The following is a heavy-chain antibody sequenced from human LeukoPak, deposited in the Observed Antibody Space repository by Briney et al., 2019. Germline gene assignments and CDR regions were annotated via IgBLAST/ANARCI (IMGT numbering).Heavy chain of an antibody. Sequence: SETLSLTCTVSGGSISSYYWSWIRQPPGKGLEWIGYIYYSGSTNYNPSLKSRVAISVDTSKNQFSLKLSSVTAADTAVYYCARRGNWNYDYWGQGTLVTVSS. V-gene: IGHV4-59*08. J-gene: IGHJ4*02. CDR2: IYYSGST. CDR1: GGSISSYY. D-gene: IGHD1-7*01. CDR3: ARRGNWNYDY.